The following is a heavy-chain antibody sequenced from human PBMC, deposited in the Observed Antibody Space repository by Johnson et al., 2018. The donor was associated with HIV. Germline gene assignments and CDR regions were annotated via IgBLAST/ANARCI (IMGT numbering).Heavy chain of an antibody. CDR2: ISWNSDNI. D-gene: IGHD3-10*01. Sequence: VQLVESGGGLVQPGGSLRLSCAASGFTFSSYWMSWVRQAPGKGLEWVSGISWNSDNIAYADSVRGRFTIARDNAKNSLHLQMNSLRAEDTAFYYCAKADGSGSYFGFEIWGQGTMVTVSS. V-gene: IGHV3-9*01. J-gene: IGHJ3*02. CDR3: AKADGSGSYFGFEI. CDR1: GFTFSSYW.